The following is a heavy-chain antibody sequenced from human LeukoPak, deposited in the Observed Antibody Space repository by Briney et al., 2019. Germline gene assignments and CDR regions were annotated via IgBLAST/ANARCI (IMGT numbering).Heavy chain of an antibody. V-gene: IGHV3-21*01. CDR1: GFTFSSYS. CDR3: ARGRSGSYSFDY. CDR2: ISSSSYI. D-gene: IGHD3-10*01. J-gene: IGHJ4*02. Sequence: GGSLRLSCAASGFTFSSYSMNWVRQAPGKGLEWVSSISSSSYIYYADSVKGRFTISRDNAKNSLYLQMNSLRAEDTAVYYCARGRSGSYSFDYWGQGTLVTVSS.